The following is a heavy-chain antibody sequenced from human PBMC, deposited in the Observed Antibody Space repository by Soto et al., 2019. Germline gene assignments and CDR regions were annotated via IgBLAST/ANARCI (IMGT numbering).Heavy chain of an antibody. CDR2: INPNTGGT. CDR1: GYTFTGYF. CDR3: ARVASWAARDWFEP. D-gene: IGHD2-15*01. V-gene: IGHV1-2*02. J-gene: IGHJ5*02. Sequence: QVQLVQSGAEVKKPGASVKVSCMASGYTFTGYFIHWVREVPGQGLEYMGWINPNTGGTDYAQKFQGRVTMTRDTSIITVFMEMKRLTSDDTAVYYCARVASWAARDWFEPWGQGTLVTVSS.